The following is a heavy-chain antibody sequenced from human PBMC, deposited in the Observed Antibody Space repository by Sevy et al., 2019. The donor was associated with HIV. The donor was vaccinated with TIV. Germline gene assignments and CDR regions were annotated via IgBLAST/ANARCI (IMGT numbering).Heavy chain of an antibody. CDR3: ARSRAYPRDSDDGFAN. Sequence: SETLSLTCIVSDASITTNYWSWIRQAPGKGLEWIGYFFHSGSTNYNRSLRSRVTISGDTSKNAFSLRLTSVTAADTAIYYCARSRAYPRDSDDGFANWGQGTMVTVSS. CDR1: DASITTNY. V-gene: IGHV4-59*01. J-gene: IGHJ3*02. D-gene: IGHD2-21*01. CDR2: FFHSGST.